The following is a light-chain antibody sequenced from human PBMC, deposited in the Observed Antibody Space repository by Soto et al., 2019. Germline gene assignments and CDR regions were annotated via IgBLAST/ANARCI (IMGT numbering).Light chain of an antibody. CDR3: QSYDISLHNYV. V-gene: IGLV1-40*01. CDR1: TSNIGAPYD. J-gene: IGLJ1*01. CDR2: GDN. Sequence: QSVLTQPPSVSGAPGQSVSISSTGSTSNIGAPYDVHWYQHLPGTTPKLLIYGDNNRPSGVPDRFSGSKSGTSASLAITRLQAEDEADYYCQSYDISLHNYVFGTGTKVTVL.